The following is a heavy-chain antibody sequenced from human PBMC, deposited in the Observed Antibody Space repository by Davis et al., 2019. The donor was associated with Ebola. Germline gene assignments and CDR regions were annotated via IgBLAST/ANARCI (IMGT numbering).Heavy chain of an antibody. Sequence: GESLKISCQDSGDSFSTHWIGWVRQMPGKGLEWMGIIFTGDSDTRYSPSFRGQVTISADKSISTAYLQWSSLKASDSAMYYCARRQFDGYSYGMDVWGKGTTVTVSS. CDR3: ARRQFDGYSYGMDV. CDR1: GDSFSTHW. V-gene: IGHV5-51*01. J-gene: IGHJ6*04. CDR2: IFTGDSDT. D-gene: IGHD3-10*01.